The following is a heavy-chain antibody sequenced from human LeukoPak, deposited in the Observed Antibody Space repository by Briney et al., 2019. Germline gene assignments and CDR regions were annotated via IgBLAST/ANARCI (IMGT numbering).Heavy chain of an antibody. J-gene: IGHJ1*01. CDR3: ARHGDYGDYATLEYFQH. CDR1: GGSISSSSYY. Sequence: SETLSLTCSVSGGSISSSSYYRGWIRQPPGKGKAWIGSIYYSGSTYYNPSLKSRVTISVDTSKNQFSLKLSSVTAADTAVYYCARHGDYGDYATLEYFQHWGQGTLVTVSS. V-gene: IGHV4-39*01. D-gene: IGHD4-17*01. CDR2: IYYSGST.